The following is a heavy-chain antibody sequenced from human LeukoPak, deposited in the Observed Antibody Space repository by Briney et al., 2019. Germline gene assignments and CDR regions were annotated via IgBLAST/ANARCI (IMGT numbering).Heavy chain of an antibody. Sequence: ASVKVSCKASGYTFTSYDINWVRQATGQGLEWMGWMNPNSGNTGYAQKFQGRVTMTRNTSISTAYMELSSLRSEDTAVYYCARHLDIVATYCDYWGQGTLVTVSS. CDR2: MNPNSGNT. D-gene: IGHD5-12*01. CDR3: ARHLDIVATYCDY. V-gene: IGHV1-8*01. CDR1: GYTFTSYD. J-gene: IGHJ4*02.